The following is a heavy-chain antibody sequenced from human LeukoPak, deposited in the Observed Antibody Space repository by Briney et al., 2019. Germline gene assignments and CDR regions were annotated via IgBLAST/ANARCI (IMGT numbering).Heavy chain of an antibody. D-gene: IGHD5-12*01. CDR3: ARAGSGYDYYFYYYMDV. Sequence: PSETLSLTCTVSGGSISTYYWSWTRQPAGKGLEWVGRIYTSGSTNYNPSLKSRVTMSVDTSKNQFSLKLSSVTAADTAVYYCARAGSGYDYYFYYYMDVWGKGTTVTVSS. CDR2: IYTSGST. J-gene: IGHJ6*03. CDR1: GGSISTYY. V-gene: IGHV4-4*07.